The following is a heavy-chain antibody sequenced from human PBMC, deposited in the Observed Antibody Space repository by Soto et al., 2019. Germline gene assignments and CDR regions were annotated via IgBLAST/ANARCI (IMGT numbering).Heavy chain of an antibody. CDR3: ARADPDASVGY. Sequence: SETLSLTCPVSGCSMSSHYWTWLRQPPGKGLEWIGYISYSGSTYYNPSLKSRVTISADTSRNQFSLKLSSVIAADTAVYYCARADPDASVGYWGQGTLVTVS. CDR1: GCSMSSHY. J-gene: IGHJ4*02. D-gene: IGHD3-16*01. CDR2: ISYSGST. V-gene: IGHV4-59*11.